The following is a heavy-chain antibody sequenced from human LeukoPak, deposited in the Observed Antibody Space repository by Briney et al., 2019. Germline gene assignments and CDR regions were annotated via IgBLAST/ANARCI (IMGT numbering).Heavy chain of an antibody. V-gene: IGHV3-7*04. CDR1: GFTFSSYW. J-gene: IGHJ4*02. CDR3: AGGSGWLIDY. CDR2: IKKDGSEE. D-gene: IGHD6-19*01. Sequence: GGSLRLSCAASGFTFSSYWMNWLRQALGKGLEWVANIKKDGSEENYVDSVKGRFTISRDNAKNTLYLQMNSLRAEDTAVYYCAGGSGWLIDYWGQGTLVTVSS.